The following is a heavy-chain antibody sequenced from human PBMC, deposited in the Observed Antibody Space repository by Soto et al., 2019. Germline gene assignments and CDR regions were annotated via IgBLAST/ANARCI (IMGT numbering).Heavy chain of an antibody. D-gene: IGHD3-22*01. CDR1: GGSISSSNW. Sequence: PSETLSLTCAVSGGSISSSNWWSWVRQPPGKGLEWIGEIYHSGSTNYNPSLKSRVTISVDKSKNQFSLKLSSVTAADTAVYYCARRSYYYDSSGLDYWGQGTLVTVSS. J-gene: IGHJ4*02. CDR2: IYHSGST. CDR3: ARRSYYYDSSGLDY. V-gene: IGHV4-4*02.